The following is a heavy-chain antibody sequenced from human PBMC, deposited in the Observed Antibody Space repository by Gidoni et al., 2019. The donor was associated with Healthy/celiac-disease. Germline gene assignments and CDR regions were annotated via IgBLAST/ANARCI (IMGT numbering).Heavy chain of an antibody. CDR1: GFTFDDYG. J-gene: IGHJ4*02. D-gene: IGHD3-10*01. CDR2: INWNGGST. Sequence: CAASGFTFDDYGMSWVRQAPGKGLEWVSGINWNGGSTGYADSVKGRFTISRDNAKKSLYLQMNSLRAEDTALYYCARAYYGSGNDYWGQGTLVTVSS. V-gene: IGHV3-20*04. CDR3: ARAYYGSGNDY.